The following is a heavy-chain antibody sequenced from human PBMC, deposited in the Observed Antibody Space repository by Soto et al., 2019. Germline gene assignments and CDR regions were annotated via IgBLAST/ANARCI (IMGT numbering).Heavy chain of an antibody. D-gene: IGHD1-26*01. V-gene: IGHV3-74*01. J-gene: IGHJ4*02. CDR2: IYFDGITT. Sequence: GGSLRLSCAASGFTFSSYAMSWVRQAPGKGLVWVSRIYFDGITTNYADSVKGRLTVSRDNAKNTVYLHVNTLRDEGTAVYYCARGGAMGVDYWGQGTLVTVSS. CDR3: ARGGAMGVDY. CDR1: GFTFSSYA.